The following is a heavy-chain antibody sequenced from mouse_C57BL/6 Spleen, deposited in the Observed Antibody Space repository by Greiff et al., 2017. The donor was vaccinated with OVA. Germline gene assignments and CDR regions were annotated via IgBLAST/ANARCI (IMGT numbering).Heavy chain of an antibody. J-gene: IGHJ4*01. CDR1: GYTFTSYG. V-gene: IGHV1-81*01. CDR3: AREGDYYGSSPYAMDY. D-gene: IGHD1-1*01. CDR2: IYPRSGNT. Sequence: VHLVESGAELARPGASVKLSCKASGYTFTSYGISWVKQRTGQGLEWIGEIYPRSGNTYYNEKFKGKATLTADKSSSTAYMELRSLTSEDSAVYFCAREGDYYGSSPYAMDYWGQGTSVTVSS.